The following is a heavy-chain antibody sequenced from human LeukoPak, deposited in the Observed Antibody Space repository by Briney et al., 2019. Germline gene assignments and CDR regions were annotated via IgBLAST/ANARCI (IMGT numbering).Heavy chain of an antibody. V-gene: IGHV3-7*01. CDR1: GFTLSTSW. D-gene: IGHD3-16*01. J-gene: IGHJ4*02. CDR3: AAGWALDY. CDR2: IKQDGREK. Sequence: GGSLRLSCVASGFTLSTSWMTWVRLAPGKGLECVAIIKQDGREKFYVDSVRGRFTISRDNAKNSLFLQMNSLRVEDTAAYYCAAGWALDYRGQGTLVTVSS.